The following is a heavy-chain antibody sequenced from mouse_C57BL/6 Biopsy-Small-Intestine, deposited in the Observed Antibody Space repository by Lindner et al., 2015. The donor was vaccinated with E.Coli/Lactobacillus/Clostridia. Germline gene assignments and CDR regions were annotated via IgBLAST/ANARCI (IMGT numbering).Heavy chain of an antibody. CDR1: GYTFTSYY. CDR2: INPSGGST. J-gene: IGHJ1*01. CDR3: ARGPSSIAARSYYFYGMDV. D-gene: IGHD1-1*01. V-gene: IGHV1-64*01. Sequence: SVKVSCKASGYTFTSYYMHWVRQAPGQGLEWMGIINPSGGSTSYAQKFQGRVTLTRDTSTSTVYMELSSLRSEDTAVYNCARGPSSIAARSYYFYGMDVWGQGTTVTVSS.